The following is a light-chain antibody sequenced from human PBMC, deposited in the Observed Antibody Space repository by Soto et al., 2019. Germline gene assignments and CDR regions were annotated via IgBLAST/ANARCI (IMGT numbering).Light chain of an antibody. CDR1: QSVSSTY. J-gene: IGKJ5*01. V-gene: IGKV3-20*01. CDR2: GAS. Sequence: EIVLTQSPGTLSLSPGERATLSCRASQSVSSTYLAWYQQKPGQPPRLLIYGASSRATGIPDRFSGSGSGTDFTLTITRLESEDFAVYYCQQYGSSPVTFGQGTRLHI. CDR3: QQYGSSPVT.